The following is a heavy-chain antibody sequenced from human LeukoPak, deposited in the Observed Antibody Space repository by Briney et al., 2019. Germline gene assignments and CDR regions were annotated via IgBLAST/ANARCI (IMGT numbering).Heavy chain of an antibody. CDR2: IKQDGSEK. V-gene: IGHV3-7*01. CDR1: GFTFSSYW. J-gene: IGHJ4*02. Sequence: ESGGSLRLSCAASGFTFSSYWMSWVRQAPGKGLEWVANIKQDGSEKYYVDSVKGRFTISRDNAKNSLYLQMNSLRAEDTAVYYCAREVFQDSSGYGRGDFDYWGQGTLATVSS. CDR3: AREVFQDSSGYGRGDFDY. D-gene: IGHD3-22*01.